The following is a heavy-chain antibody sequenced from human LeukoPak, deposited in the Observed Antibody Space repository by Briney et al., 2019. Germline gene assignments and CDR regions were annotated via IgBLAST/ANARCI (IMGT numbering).Heavy chain of an antibody. J-gene: IGHJ6*03. CDR1: GDSISMHY. Sequence: SETLSLTCTVSGDSISMHYWSWIRQPPGKGLEWIGYIDHTGSTNYNPSLNSRVTISRDTSKNHFSLELSSVTAADTAVYFCARGRVSSSSWSSTYYYYFYMDVWGKGTTVTVSS. CDR2: IDHTGST. CDR3: ARGRVSSSSWSSTYYYYFYMDV. D-gene: IGHD6-13*01. V-gene: IGHV4-59*11.